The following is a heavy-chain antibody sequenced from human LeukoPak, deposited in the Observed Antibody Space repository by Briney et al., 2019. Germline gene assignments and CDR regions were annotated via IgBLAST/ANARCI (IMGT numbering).Heavy chain of an antibody. CDR1: GYTFTSYG. CDR2: ISAYNGNT. V-gene: IGHV1-18*01. D-gene: IGHD3-22*01. Sequence: ASVKVSCKASGYTFTSYGISWVRQAPGQGLEWMGWISAYNGNTNYAQKLQGRVTMTTDTSTSTAYMELRSLRSDDTAVYYRARDRAYYYDSILNWFDPWGQGTLVTVSS. J-gene: IGHJ5*02. CDR3: ARDRAYYYDSILNWFDP.